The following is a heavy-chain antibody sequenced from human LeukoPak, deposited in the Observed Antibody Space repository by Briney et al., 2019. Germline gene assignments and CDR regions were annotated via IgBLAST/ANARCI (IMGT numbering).Heavy chain of an antibody. CDR2: ISYDGSNK. J-gene: IGHJ4*02. CDR3: EKGELYYYDSSGYFGGQLDY. Sequence: GGSLRLSWAASGFTFSSYGMHWVRQAPGNGLEWESFISYDGSNKYYAHSVKGRLTISRDNSKRRLYLQMNSLRAEEKAVYYCEKGELYYYDSSGYFGGQLDYWGEATLVTVSS. CDR1: GFTFSSYG. V-gene: IGHV3-30*18. D-gene: IGHD3-22*01.